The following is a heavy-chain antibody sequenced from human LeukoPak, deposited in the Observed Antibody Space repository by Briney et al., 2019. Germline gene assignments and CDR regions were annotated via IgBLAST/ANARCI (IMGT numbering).Heavy chain of an antibody. V-gene: IGHV3-48*02. CDR3: ARDQDYALDY. CDR2: ITSSSSTI. D-gene: IGHD3-16*01. J-gene: IGHJ4*02. CDR1: GFTFSSYS. Sequence: PGGSLRLSCAASGFTFSSYSMNWVRQAPGKGLEWLSYITSSSSTIYYADSVKGRFTISRDNAKNSLYLQMNSLSDEDTAVYYCARDQDYALDYWGQGTLVTVSS.